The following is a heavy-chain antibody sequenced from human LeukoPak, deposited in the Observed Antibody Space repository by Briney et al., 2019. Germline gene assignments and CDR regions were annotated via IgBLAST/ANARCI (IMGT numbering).Heavy chain of an antibody. J-gene: IGHJ6*02. CDR2: INPNSGGT. CDR3: ARDGQGDYYGMDV. Sequence: ASVKVSCKASGYTCTGYYMHWDRPAPGQGLEWMGWINPNSGGTNYAQKFHGRVTMTRDTSISTAYMELSRLRSDDTAVYYCARDGQGDYYGMDVWGQGTTVTVSS. CDR1: GYTCTGYY. V-gene: IGHV1-2*02.